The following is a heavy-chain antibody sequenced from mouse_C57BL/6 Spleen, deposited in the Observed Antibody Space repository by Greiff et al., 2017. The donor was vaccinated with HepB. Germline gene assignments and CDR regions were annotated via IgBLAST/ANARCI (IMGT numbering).Heavy chain of an antibody. CDR2: IDPENGDT. Sequence: EVQLQQSGAELVRPGASVKLSCTASGFNIKDDYMHWVKQRPEQGLEWIGWIDPENGDTEYASKFQGKATITADTSSNTAYLQLSSLTSEDTAVYYCTPFLTGTSYWGQGTLVTVSA. V-gene: IGHV14-4*01. J-gene: IGHJ3*01. CDR1: GFNIKDDY. D-gene: IGHD4-1*01. CDR3: TPFLTGTSY.